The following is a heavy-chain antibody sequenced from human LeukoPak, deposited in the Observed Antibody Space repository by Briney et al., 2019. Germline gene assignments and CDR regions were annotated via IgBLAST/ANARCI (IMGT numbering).Heavy chain of an antibody. CDR1: GFTFSSYA. CDR2: ISGSGGST. Sequence: GGSLRLSCAASGFTFSSYAMSWVRQAPGKGLEWVSAISGSGGSTYYADSVKGRFTISRDNSKNTLYLQMNSLRAEDTAVYYCAKGNRYYYGSGSYSNSYYFDYWGQGTLATVSS. J-gene: IGHJ4*02. V-gene: IGHV3-23*01. D-gene: IGHD3-10*01. CDR3: AKGNRYYYGSGSYSNSYYFDY.